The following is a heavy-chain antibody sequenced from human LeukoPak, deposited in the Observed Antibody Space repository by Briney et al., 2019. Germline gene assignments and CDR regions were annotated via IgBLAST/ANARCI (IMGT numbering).Heavy chain of an antibody. CDR1: GGSFSGYY. D-gene: IGHD6-13*01. J-gene: IGHJ4*02. Sequence: PSETLSLTCAVYGGSFSGYYRSWIRQPPGKGLEWIGEINHSGSTNYNPSLKSRVTISVDTSKNQFSLKLSSVTASDTAVYYCAIFSKQQLVSDYWGQGTLVTVSS. CDR3: AIFSKQQLVSDY. V-gene: IGHV4-34*01. CDR2: INHSGST.